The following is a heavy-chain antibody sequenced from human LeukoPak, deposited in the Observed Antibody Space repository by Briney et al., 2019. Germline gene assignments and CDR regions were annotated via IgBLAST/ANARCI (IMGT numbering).Heavy chain of an antibody. CDR2: ISGNGGST. CDR1: GFTFSGYG. D-gene: IGHD3-22*01. CDR3: ARTYYYDSSGSLFDY. Sequence: GGSLRLSCAASGFTFSGYGMSWVRQAPGKGLEWVSLISGNGGSTAYADSVRGRITISRDNSKNTLYLQMNSLRAEDTAVYYCARTYYYDSSGSLFDYWGQGTLVTVSS. V-gene: IGHV3-23*01. J-gene: IGHJ4*02.